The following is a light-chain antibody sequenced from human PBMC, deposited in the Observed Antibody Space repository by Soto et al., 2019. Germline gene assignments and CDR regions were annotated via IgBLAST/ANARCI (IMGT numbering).Light chain of an antibody. CDR1: SSDVGGYNY. J-gene: IGLJ1*01. CDR3: SSYTSSSTRV. CDR2: DVS. Sequence: QSVLTQPASVSGSPGQSITISCTGTSSDVGGYNYVSWYQQHPGKAPKLMIYDVSNRPSGVSNRFSGSKSGNTASLTTSGIQSEDEADYYCSSYTSSSTRVFGSGTKVTGL. V-gene: IGLV2-14*01.